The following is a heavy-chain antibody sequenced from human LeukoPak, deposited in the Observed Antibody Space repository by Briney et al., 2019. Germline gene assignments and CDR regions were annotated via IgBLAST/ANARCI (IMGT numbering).Heavy chain of an antibody. CDR3: ARPTTSGWYPH. CDR2: ITGSSSSK. V-gene: IGHV3-48*01. J-gene: IGHJ3*01. D-gene: IGHD6-19*01. Sequence: GGSLRFSCAASGFTFSDYDMNWIRQAPGTGLEWVSYITGSSSSKYYADSVKGRFTISRDNAKNSLYLQMNSLRAEDTAVYYCARPTTSGWYPHWGQGTMVTVSS. CDR1: GFTFSDYD.